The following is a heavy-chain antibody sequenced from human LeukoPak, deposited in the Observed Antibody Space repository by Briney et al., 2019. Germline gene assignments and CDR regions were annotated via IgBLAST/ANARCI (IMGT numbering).Heavy chain of an antibody. CDR2: INHSGST. CDR3: ARGRMVIYYDSSGYHFDY. Sequence: GSLRLSCAASGFTFSSYGMHWVRQAPGKGLEWIGEINHSGSTNYNPSLKSRVTISVDTSKNQFSLKLSSATAADTAVYCCARGRMVIYYDSSGYHFDYWGQGTLVTVSS. V-gene: IGHV4-34*01. D-gene: IGHD3-22*01. J-gene: IGHJ4*02. CDR1: GFTFSSYG.